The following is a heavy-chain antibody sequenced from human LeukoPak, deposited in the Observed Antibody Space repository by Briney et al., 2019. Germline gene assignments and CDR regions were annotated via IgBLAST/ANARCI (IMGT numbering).Heavy chain of an antibody. CDR1: GFTFRDYY. CDR2: ISGGGTTI. CDR3: SRGKYTAAFDI. D-gene: IGHD5-18*01. J-gene: IGHJ3*02. V-gene: IGHV3-11*04. Sequence: GGSLRLSCAASGFTFRDYYMSWFRQAPGKGLEWVSYISGGGTTIYYADSVKGRFTISRDNARNSLYLQMTSLRAEDTAVYYCSRGKYTAAFDIWGQGTMVTVSS.